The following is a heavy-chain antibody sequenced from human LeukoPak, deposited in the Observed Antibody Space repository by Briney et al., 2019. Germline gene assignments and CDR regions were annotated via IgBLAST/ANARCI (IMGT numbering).Heavy chain of an antibody. CDR1: GGTFSNYA. J-gene: IGHJ5*02. D-gene: IGHD3-10*01. Sequence: GASVKVSCKASGGTFSNYAISWVRQAPGQGLEWMGWINPNSGGTNYAQKFQGWVTMTRDTSISTAYMELSRLRSDDTAVYYCARGGRDYGSGSYYYNWFDPWGQGTLVTVSS. V-gene: IGHV1-2*04. CDR2: INPNSGGT. CDR3: ARGGRDYGSGSYYYNWFDP.